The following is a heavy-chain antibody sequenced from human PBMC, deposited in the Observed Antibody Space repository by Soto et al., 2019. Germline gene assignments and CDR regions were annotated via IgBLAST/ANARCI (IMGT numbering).Heavy chain of an antibody. CDR3: AVHCSSTSCYASYYYYYGMDV. J-gene: IGHJ6*01. CDR1: GGTFSSYA. D-gene: IGHD2-2*01. CDR2: IIPIFGTA. V-gene: IGHV1-69*13. Sequence: ASVKVSCKASGGTFSSYAISWVRQAPGQGLEWMGGIIPIFGTANYAQKFQGRVTITADESTSTAYMELSSLRSEDTAVYYCAVHCSSTSCYASYYYYYGMDVWGQGTTVTVSS.